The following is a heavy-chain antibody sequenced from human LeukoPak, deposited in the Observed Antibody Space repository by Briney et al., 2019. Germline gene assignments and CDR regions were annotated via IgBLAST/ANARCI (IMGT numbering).Heavy chain of an antibody. V-gene: IGHV1-69*04. CDR1: GGTFSSYT. D-gene: IGHD3-9*01. CDR3: ARDEARSTYYDILTGYFLDY. Sequence: ASVKVSCRASGGTFSSYTTSWVRQAPGQGLEWMGRIIPILGIANYAQKFQGRVTITADKSTSTAYMELSSLRSEDTAVYYCARDEARSTYYDILTGYFLDYWGQGTLVTVSS. CDR2: IIPILGIA. J-gene: IGHJ4*02.